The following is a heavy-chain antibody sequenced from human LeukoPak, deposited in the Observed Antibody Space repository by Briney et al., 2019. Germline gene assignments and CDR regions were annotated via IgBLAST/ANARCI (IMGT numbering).Heavy chain of an antibody. V-gene: IGHV4-4*02. CDR2: IYHSGST. D-gene: IGHD3-10*01. Sequence: PSGTLSLTCAVSGGSISSSNWWSWVRQPPGKGLEWIGEIYHSGSTNYNPSLKSRVTISVDKSKNQFSLKLSSVTAADTAVYYCARALSGSYYKFDYWGQGTLVTVSS. J-gene: IGHJ4*02. CDR3: ARALSGSYYKFDY. CDR1: GGSISSSNW.